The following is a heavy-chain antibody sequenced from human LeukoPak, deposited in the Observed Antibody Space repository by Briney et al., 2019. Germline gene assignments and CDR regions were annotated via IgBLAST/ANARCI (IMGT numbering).Heavy chain of an antibody. CDR1: GYTFTHYA. CDR3: ARDDFSTYPGLNYFDY. V-gene: IGHV1-3*01. D-gene: IGHD4-11*01. J-gene: IGHJ4*02. Sequence: ASVKVSCKASGYTFTHYAVHWVRQAPGQRLEWMGWTNVGNDYTESSQKFQDRLTITSDTTATTVYMELSSLRSEDTAVYYCARDDFSTYPGLNYFDYWGQGSLVTVSS. CDR2: TNVGNDYT.